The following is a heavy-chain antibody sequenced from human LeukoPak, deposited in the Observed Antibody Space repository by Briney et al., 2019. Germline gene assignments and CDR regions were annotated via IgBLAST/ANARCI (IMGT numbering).Heavy chain of an antibody. CDR2: IFHSGST. J-gene: IGHJ4*02. CDR3: ARASRGHDY. CDR1: GYSMSRGYF. V-gene: IGHV4-38-2*02. Sequence: PSETLSLTCTVSGYSMSRGYFWGWIRQPPGKGLEWIASIFHSGSTFYNPSLKSRVTISVDASKNQFSLKLTSVTAADTAVYYCARASRGHDYWGQGTLVTVSS. D-gene: IGHD3-10*01.